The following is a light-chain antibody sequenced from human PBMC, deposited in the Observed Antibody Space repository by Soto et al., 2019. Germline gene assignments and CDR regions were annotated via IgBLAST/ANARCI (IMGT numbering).Light chain of an antibody. CDR1: SSDVGGYDF. J-gene: IGLJ3*02. Sequence: QSALAQPRSVSGSPGQSVTLSCTGTSSDVGGYDFVSWYQQYPGKAPKLIIFDVTERTSGVPDRISGSKSGNSASLTISGLQAEDEADYYCSSYAGSYILGVFGGGTKLTVL. CDR2: DVT. V-gene: IGLV2-11*01. CDR3: SSYAGSYILGV.